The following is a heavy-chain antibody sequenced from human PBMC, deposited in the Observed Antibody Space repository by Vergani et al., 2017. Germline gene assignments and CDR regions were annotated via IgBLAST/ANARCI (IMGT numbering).Heavy chain of an antibody. J-gene: IGHJ4*02. CDR2: IIPILGIA. D-gene: IGHD1-26*01. CDR1: GGTFSSYT. V-gene: IGHV1-69*09. Sequence: QVQLVQSGAEVKKPGASVKVSCKASGGTFSSYTISWVRQAPGQGLEWMGRIIPILGIANYAQKFQGRITITADKSTSTAYMELNSLRAEDTAVYYCAKDLRGSYYVLESPMAFDYWGQGTLVSVSS. CDR3: AKDLRGSYYVLESPMAFDY.